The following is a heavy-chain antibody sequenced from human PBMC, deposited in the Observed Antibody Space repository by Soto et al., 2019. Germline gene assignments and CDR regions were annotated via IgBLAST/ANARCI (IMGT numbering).Heavy chain of an antibody. Sequence: GGPLRLSCAASGFNFNDYGMHWVRQAPGKGLEWVSSLSWNRVSIRYADSVKGRFTISRDNAKNSLYLQMNTLRAEDTALYYCAKDMEHGYNPYYYYGMDVWGQGTTVTVSS. CDR1: GFNFNDYG. J-gene: IGHJ6*02. CDR2: LSWNRVSI. V-gene: IGHV3-9*01. CDR3: AKDMEHGYNPYYYYGMDV. D-gene: IGHD3-10*01.